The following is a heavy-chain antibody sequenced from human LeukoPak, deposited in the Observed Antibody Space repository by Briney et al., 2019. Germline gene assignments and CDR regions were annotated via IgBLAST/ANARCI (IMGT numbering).Heavy chain of an antibody. CDR3: ARGSWSSAWFDR. Sequence: PLVKLYCKASGDTFTSYAMSCVRQAPGQWREWIGWFRGYNGNTDYAQKRQGRVTMTTDTSTSTAYMELRSLRSDDTAVYYCARGSWSSAWFDRWGEGTLVTV. V-gene: IGHV1-18*01. CDR2: FRGYNGNT. CDR1: GDTFTSYA. D-gene: IGHD2-8*02. J-gene: IGHJ5*02.